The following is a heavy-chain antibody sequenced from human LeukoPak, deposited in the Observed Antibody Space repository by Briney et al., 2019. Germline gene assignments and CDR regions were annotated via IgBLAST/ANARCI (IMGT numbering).Heavy chain of an antibody. CDR2: IYTSGST. J-gene: IGHJ4*02. V-gene: IGHV4-4*07. D-gene: IGHD6-19*01. CDR1: GGSISSYY. Sequence: PSETLSLTCTVSGGSISSYYWSWIRQPAGKGLDWIGRIYTSGSTNYNPSLKSRVTMSVDTSKNQFSLKLSSVTAADTAVYYCARDRPGGWYGGVGYFDYWGQGTLVTVSS. CDR3: ARDRPGGWYGGVGYFDY.